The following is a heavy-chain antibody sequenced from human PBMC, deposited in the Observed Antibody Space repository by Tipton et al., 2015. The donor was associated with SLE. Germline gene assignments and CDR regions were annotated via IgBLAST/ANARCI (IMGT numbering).Heavy chain of an antibody. V-gene: IGHV4-61*02. CDR2: IYASGIT. CDR3: VVCSPSSCSYFDY. Sequence: TLSLTCTVSGDSLLSGGYHWSWIRQPAGKRLARPEWIGRIYASGITNYNPPPKNRVTISLDASTNQMSLKVTSVTAADTAVYYCVVCSPSSCSYFDYWGQGRLVTVSS. D-gene: IGHD2-2*01. CDR1: GDSLLSGGYH. J-gene: IGHJ4*02.